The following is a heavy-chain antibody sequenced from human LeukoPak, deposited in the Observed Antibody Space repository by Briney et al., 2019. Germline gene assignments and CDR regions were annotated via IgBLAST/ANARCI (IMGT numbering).Heavy chain of an antibody. CDR3: ATRGDYGDYWYYFDY. J-gene: IGHJ4*02. CDR1: GFTVSSNY. D-gene: IGHD4-17*01. V-gene: IGHV3-53*01. CDR2: IYSGGSGGST. Sequence: GGSLRLSCAASGFTVSSNYMSWVRQAPGKGLEWVSVIYSGGSGGSTYYADSVKGRFTISRDNSKNTLYLQMNSLRAEDTAVYYCATRGDYGDYWYYFDYWGQGTLVIVSS.